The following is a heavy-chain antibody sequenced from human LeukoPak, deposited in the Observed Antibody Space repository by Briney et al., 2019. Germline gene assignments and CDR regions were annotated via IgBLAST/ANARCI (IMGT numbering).Heavy chain of an antibody. D-gene: IGHD2-2*01. J-gene: IGHJ5*02. Sequence: SETLSLTCAVYGGSFSGYYWSWIRQPPGKGLEWIGEINHSGSTNYNPSLKSRVTISVDTSKNQFSLKLSSVTAADTTVYYCAIHIVVVPAAKKKNWFDPWGQGTLVTVSS. CDR3: AIHIVVVPAAKKKNWFDP. CDR1: GGSFSGYY. CDR2: INHSGST. V-gene: IGHV4-34*01.